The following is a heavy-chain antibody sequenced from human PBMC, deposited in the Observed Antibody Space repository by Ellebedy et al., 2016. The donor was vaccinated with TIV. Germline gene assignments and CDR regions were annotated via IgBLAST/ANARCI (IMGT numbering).Heavy chain of an antibody. D-gene: IGHD6-19*01. CDR1: GGSISSYY. J-gene: IGHJ5*02. Sequence: SETLSLTXTVSGGSISSYYWSWIRQPSGKGLEWIGYIYYSGSTNYNPSLKSRVTISVDTSKNQFSLKLSSVTAADTAVYYCARGGTVVGTEWFDPWGQGTLVTVSS. CDR3: ARGGTVVGTEWFDP. CDR2: IYYSGST. V-gene: IGHV4-59*01.